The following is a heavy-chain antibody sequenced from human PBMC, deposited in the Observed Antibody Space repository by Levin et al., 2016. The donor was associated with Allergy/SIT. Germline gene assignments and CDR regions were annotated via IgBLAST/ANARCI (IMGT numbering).Heavy chain of an antibody. Sequence: GGSLRLSCAGSGFTFSSYSMNWVRQAPGKGLEWVSYISSSSSTIYYADSVKGRFTISRDNAKNSLYLQMNSLRDEDTAVYYCARSKQLLDRYYYYMDVWGKGTTVTVSS. CDR1: GFTFSSYS. CDR2: ISSSSSTI. V-gene: IGHV3-48*02. J-gene: IGHJ6*03. CDR3: ARSKQLLDRYYYYMDV. D-gene: IGHD5-18*01.